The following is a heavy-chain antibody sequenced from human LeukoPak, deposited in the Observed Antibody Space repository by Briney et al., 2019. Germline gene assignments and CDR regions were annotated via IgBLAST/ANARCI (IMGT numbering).Heavy chain of an antibody. D-gene: IGHD3-22*01. J-gene: IGHJ5*02. Sequence: GGSLRLSCAASGFTFSSYSMNWVRRAPGKGLEWVSSISSSSSYIYYADSVKGRFTISRDNAKNSLYLQMNSLRAEDTAVYYCAREARDYDSSGYYPSWGQGTLVTVSS. V-gene: IGHV3-21*01. CDR2: ISSSSSYI. CDR3: AREARDYDSSGYYPS. CDR1: GFTFSSYS.